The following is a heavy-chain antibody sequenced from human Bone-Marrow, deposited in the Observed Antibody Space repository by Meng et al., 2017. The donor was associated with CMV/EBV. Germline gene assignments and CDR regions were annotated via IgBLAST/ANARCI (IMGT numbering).Heavy chain of an antibody. CDR2: IQVIGHT. CDR1: GASIKNYN. J-gene: IGHJ4*02. Sequence: QGPFQESGPGLVKPSETLSLTCIVSGASIKNYNWNWVRQPAGQGLEWIGLIQVIGHTVYNPSLKSRVTVSLDASKNQFSLTLNSVTAADTATYYCAGSRPGGGACDYWGQGILVTVSS. V-gene: IGHV4-4*07. CDR3: AGSRPGGGACDY. D-gene: IGHD3-16*01.